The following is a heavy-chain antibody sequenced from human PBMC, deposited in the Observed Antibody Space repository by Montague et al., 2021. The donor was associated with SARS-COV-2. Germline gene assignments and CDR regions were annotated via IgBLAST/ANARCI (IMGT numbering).Heavy chain of an antibody. CDR3: ARGGPLSYYYYGMDV. D-gene: IGHD1-14*01. Sequence: SLRLSCAASGFTFNSYWMHWVRQAPGKGLVWVSRINSDGTTTTYXXSLKGRFTTSRDNAKDTLYLQMNSLRAEDTALYFCARGGPLSYYYYGMDVWGQGTTVTVSS. CDR1: GFTFNSYW. CDR2: INSDGTTT. J-gene: IGHJ6*02. V-gene: IGHV3-74*01.